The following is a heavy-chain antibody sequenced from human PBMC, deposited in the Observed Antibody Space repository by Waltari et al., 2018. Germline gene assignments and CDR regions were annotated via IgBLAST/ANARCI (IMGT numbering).Heavy chain of an antibody. J-gene: IGHJ4*02. CDR2: IYYSGST. V-gene: IGHV4-39*01. CDR1: GGSISSSSYY. Sequence: QLQLQESGPGLVKPSETLSLTCTASGGSISSSSYYWGWIRQPPGKGLEWIGSIYYSGSTYYNPSLKSRVTISVDTSKNQFSLKLSSVTAADTAVYYCASTRRGNRLLGGYWGQGTLVTVSS. CDR3: ASTRRGNRLLGGY. D-gene: IGHD3-16*01.